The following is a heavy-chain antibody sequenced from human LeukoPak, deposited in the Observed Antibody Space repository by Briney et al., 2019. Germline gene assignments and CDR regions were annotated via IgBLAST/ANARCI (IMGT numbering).Heavy chain of an antibody. J-gene: IGHJ4*02. CDR2: ISASGVST. CDR3: SRWQVYHYFDY. D-gene: IGHD6-19*01. Sequence: PGGSLRLSCAASGFTFSSYGMHWVRQAPGKGLEWVSSISASGVSTYYADSVKGRFTISRDNSKNTQYLQMNTLRAEDTAVYYCSRWQVYHYFDYWGRGTLVTVSS. V-gene: IGHV3-23*01. CDR1: GFTFSSYG.